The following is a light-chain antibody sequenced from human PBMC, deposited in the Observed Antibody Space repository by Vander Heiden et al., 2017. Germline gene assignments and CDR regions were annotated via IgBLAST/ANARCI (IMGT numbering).Light chain of an antibody. CDR1: QDISNY. Sequence: DIQMTQSPSSLSASVGDRVTITCQASQDISNYLNWYQQKPGKAPKLLIYDSSNLETGVPSRFSGSGSGTDFTFTISSLQPEDIAAYYCQRHDNLPFTFGPGTKVDIK. CDR2: DSS. V-gene: IGKV1-33*01. J-gene: IGKJ3*01. CDR3: QRHDNLPFT.